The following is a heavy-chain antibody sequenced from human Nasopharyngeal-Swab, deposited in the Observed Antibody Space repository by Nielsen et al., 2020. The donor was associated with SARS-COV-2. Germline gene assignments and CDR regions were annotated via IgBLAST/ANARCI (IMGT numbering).Heavy chain of an antibody. V-gene: IGHV1-18*04. D-gene: IGHD5-18*01. CDR2: ISAYNGNT. J-gene: IGHJ4*02. CDR3: ARDRRSGLDTGVVCDY. Sequence: ASVKVSCKASGYTFTSYGISWVRQAPGQGLEWMGWISAYNGNTNYAQKLQGRVTLTRDTSTSTVYMELSSLRSEDTAVYYCARDRRSGLDTGVVCDYWGQGSLVTVSS. CDR1: GYTFTSYG.